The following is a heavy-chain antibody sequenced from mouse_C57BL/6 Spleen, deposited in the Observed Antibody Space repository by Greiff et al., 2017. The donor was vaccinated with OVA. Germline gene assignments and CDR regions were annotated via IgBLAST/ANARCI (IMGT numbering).Heavy chain of an antibody. Sequence: VQLQQSGAELARPGASVKLSCKASGYTFTSYGISWVKQRTGQGLEWIGEIYPKSGNTYYNEKFKGKATLTADKSSSTAYMELRSLTSEDSAVYFCARRVYDYGYAMDYWGQGTSVTVSS. CDR2: IYPKSGNT. D-gene: IGHD2-4*01. CDR1: GYTFTSYG. CDR3: ARRVYDYGYAMDY. J-gene: IGHJ4*01. V-gene: IGHV1-81*01.